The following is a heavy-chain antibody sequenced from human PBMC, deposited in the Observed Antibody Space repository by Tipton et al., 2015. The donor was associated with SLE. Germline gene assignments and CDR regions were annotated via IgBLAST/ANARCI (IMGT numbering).Heavy chain of an antibody. CDR2: INAGNGNT. CDR1: GYTFTSYA. CDR3: ARCGGKGYFDL. Sequence: QLVQSGPEVKKPGASVKVSCKASGYTFTSYAMHWVRQDPGQRLEWMGWINAGNGNTKYSQKFQGRVTITRDTSASTAYMELSSLRSEDTAVYYCARCGGKGYFDLWGRGTLVTVSS. D-gene: IGHD2-15*01. V-gene: IGHV1-3*01. J-gene: IGHJ2*01.